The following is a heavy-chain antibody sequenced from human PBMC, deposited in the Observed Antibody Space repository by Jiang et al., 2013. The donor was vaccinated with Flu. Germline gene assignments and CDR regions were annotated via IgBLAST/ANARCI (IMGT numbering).Heavy chain of an antibody. D-gene: IGHD3-10*01. CDR2: ISSSSSYI. J-gene: IGHJ4*02. CDR3: ARDAIIITMVRGVIIPHFDY. V-gene: IGHV3-21*01. CDR1: GFTFSSYS. Sequence: VQLLESGGGLVKPGGSLRLSCAASGFTFSSYSMNWVRQAPGKGLEWVSSISSSSSYIYYADSVKGRFTISRDNAKNSLYLQMNSLRAEDTAVYYCARDAIIITMVRGVIIPHFDYWGQGTLVTVSS.